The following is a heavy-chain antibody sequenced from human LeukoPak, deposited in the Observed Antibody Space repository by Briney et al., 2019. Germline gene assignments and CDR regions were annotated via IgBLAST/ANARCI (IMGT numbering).Heavy chain of an antibody. CDR3: ARERRSSGWYDAFDM. CDR1: GFTFSSFA. Sequence: GGSLRLSCAASGFTFSSFAMNWVRQAPGKGLEWVSAVSGSGGSTYYADSVKGRFTISRDNAKNTLYLQMNSLRAEDTAVYYCARERRSSGWYDAFDMRGQGTMVTVSS. J-gene: IGHJ3*02. D-gene: IGHD6-19*01. CDR2: VSGSGGST. V-gene: IGHV3-23*01.